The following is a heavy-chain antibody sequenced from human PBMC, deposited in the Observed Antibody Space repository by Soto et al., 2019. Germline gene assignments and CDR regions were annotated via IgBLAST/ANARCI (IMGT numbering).Heavy chain of an antibody. J-gene: IGHJ4*02. Sequence: ASVKVSCKASGFTFTSSAVQWVRQARGQRLEWIGWIVVGSGNTNYAQKFQERVTITRDMSTSTAYMELSSLRSEDTAVYYCAVDEPYYYDSGYFDYWGQGTLVTVSS. CDR1: GFTFTSSA. CDR3: AVDEPYYYDSGYFDY. D-gene: IGHD3-22*01. CDR2: IVVGSGNT. V-gene: IGHV1-58*01.